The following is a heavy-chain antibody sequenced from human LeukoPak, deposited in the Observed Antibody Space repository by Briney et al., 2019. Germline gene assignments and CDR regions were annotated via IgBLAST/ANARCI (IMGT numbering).Heavy chain of an antibody. V-gene: IGHV3-7*01. CDR1: GFTFSDYW. CDR2: IKQDGSQR. CDR3: ARRGGSSSRRSPIDY. Sequence: GGSLRLSCTASGFTFSDYWMTWVRQAPGKGPEWVANIKQDGSQRYYVDSVRGRFTISRAHAKNSLFLQTNGLRAEDTAVYYCARRGGSSSRRSPIDYWGQGTLVTVSS. D-gene: IGHD6-6*01. J-gene: IGHJ4*02.